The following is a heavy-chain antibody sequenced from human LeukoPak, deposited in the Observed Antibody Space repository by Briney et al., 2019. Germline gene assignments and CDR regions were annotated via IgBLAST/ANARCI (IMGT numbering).Heavy chain of an antibody. CDR2: IYYSGST. Sequence: SETLSLTCTVSGGSISSYYWSWIRQPPGKGLEWIGYIYYSGSTNYNPSLKSRVTISVDTSKNQFSLKLSSVTAADTAVYYCARVRSEDYYDLFGAFDIWGQGTMVTVSS. D-gene: IGHD3-22*01. CDR3: ARVRSEDYYDLFGAFDI. J-gene: IGHJ3*02. V-gene: IGHV4-59*12. CDR1: GGSISSYY.